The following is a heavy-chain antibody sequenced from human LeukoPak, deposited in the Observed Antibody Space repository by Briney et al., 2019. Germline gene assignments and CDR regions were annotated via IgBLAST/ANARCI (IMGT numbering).Heavy chain of an antibody. D-gene: IGHD5-24*01. Sequence: PGRSLRLSCAASGFTFDDYAMHWVRQAPGKGLEWVSGISWNSGSIGYADSVKGRFTISRDNAKNSLYLQMNSLRAEDTALYYCAKDGNIEMAGPFDYWGQGTLVTVSS. J-gene: IGHJ4*02. CDR1: GFTFDDYA. CDR3: AKDGNIEMAGPFDY. V-gene: IGHV3-9*01. CDR2: ISWNSGSI.